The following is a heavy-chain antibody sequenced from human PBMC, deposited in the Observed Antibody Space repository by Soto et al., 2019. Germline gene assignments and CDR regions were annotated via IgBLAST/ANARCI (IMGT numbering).Heavy chain of an antibody. CDR1: GGTFSSYA. Sequence: QVLLVQSGAEVKKPGSSVKVSCKASGGTFSSYAISWVRQAPGQGLEWMGGIIPIFGTADYAQKFQGRVTITADESTSTGNMELSSLRSEDTAVYYCASHYDSSGYYYRGLDYWGQGTLVTVSS. CDR3: ASHYDSSGYYYRGLDY. J-gene: IGHJ4*02. D-gene: IGHD3-22*01. CDR2: IIPIFGTA. V-gene: IGHV1-69*12.